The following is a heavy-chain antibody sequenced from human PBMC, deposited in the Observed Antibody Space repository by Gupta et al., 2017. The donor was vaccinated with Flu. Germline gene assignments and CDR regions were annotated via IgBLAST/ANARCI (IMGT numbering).Heavy chain of an antibody. D-gene: IGHD4-17*01. Sequence: QVQLQESGPGVVKPSETLSLTCTVSGGSISSHYWTWIRQSPGEGLEWIAYINYNGNTHYNPSLKSRVTISMDASKNQFSLKVRSVTAADTATYYCARFRTDYGDYRLDSWGQGTLVAVSS. CDR1: GGSISSHY. CDR2: INYNGNT. J-gene: IGHJ4*02. CDR3: ARFRTDYGDYRLDS. V-gene: IGHV4-59*08.